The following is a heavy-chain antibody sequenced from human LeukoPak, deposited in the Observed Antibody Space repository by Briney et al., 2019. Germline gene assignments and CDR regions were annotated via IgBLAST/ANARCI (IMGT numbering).Heavy chain of an antibody. CDR1: GFTFNNYG. J-gene: IGHJ4*02. CDR2: IRFDGGNK. D-gene: IGHD3-22*01. Sequence: GGSLRLSCAASGFTFNNYGMHWVRQAPGKGLEWVAFIRFDGGNKYYADSVKGRFTISRDNSKNMLYLQMNSLRAVDTAVYYCTKDRGYFDSSGFDYWGQGTLVTVSS. V-gene: IGHV3-30*02. CDR3: TKDRGYFDSSGFDY.